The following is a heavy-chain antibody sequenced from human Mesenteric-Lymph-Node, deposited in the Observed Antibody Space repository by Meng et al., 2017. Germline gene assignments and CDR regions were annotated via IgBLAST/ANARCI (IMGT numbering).Heavy chain of an antibody. J-gene: IGHJ6*02. CDR2: ISYDGSNK. V-gene: IGHV3-30*01. Sequence: GESLKISCAASGFTFSSYAMHWVRQAPGKGLEWVAVISYDGSNKYYADSVKGRFTISRDNSKNTLYLQMNSLRAEDTAVYYCARDGGEGGIAVAGTYYYYYGMGVWGQGTTVTVSS. CDR1: GFTFSSYA. D-gene: IGHD6-19*01. CDR3: ARDGGEGGIAVAGTYYYYYGMGV.